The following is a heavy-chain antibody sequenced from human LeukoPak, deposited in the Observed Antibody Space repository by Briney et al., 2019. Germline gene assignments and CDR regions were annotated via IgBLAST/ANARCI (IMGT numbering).Heavy chain of an antibody. CDR2: ISAYNGNT. V-gene: IGHV1-18*01. CDR3: ARVGWSPANDAFDI. D-gene: IGHD6-19*01. J-gene: IGHJ3*02. Sequence: GASVKVSCKASGYTFTSYGISWVRQAPGQGLEWMGWISAYNGNTNYAQKLQGRVTMTTDTSTSTAYMELRSLRSGDTAVYYCARVGWSPANDAFDIWGQGTMVTVSS. CDR1: GYTFTSYG.